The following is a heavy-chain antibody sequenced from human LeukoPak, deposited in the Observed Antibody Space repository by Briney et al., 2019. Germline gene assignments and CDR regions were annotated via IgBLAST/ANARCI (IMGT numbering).Heavy chain of an antibody. V-gene: IGHV3-21*01. D-gene: IGHD1-26*01. J-gene: IGHJ5*02. Sequence: GGSLRLSCAASAFSPSGYTMNCVRHAPGGGLEWVSSITSSSSYINYASSLKGRLTTATDNATNPTYLQMNSLLTTDPAVNLCSRSLEVGATYLYHWGQGTLVTVSS. CDR2: ITSSSSYI. CDR3: SRSLEVGATYLYH. CDR1: AFSPSGYT.